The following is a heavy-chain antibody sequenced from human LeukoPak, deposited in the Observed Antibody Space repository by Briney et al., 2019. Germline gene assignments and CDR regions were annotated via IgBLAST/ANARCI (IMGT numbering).Heavy chain of an antibody. CDR3: ARRVVVAAINWFDP. J-gene: IGHJ5*02. CDR2: INPNSCGT. D-gene: IGHD2-15*01. V-gene: IGHV1-2*02. Sequence: ASVKVSCKASGYTFTGYYMHWVRQAPGQGLEWMGWINPNSCGTNYAQKFQGRVTLTRDTSISTAYMELSRLRSDDTAVYYCARRVVVAAINWFDPWGQGTLVTVSS. CDR1: GYTFTGYY.